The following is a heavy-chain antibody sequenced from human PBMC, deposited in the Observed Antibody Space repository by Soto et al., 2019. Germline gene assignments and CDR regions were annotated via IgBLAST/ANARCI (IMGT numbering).Heavy chain of an antibody. CDR1: GFTFSIYA. Sequence: EVQLLESGGGLVQPGGSLRLSCAASGFTFSIYAMTWVRQAPGKGLEWVSTIGGSSGTTSYADSVRGRFTISRDNSKNTLYLQMNSLRAEDTAVYYCAKDAYGWYFDLWGRGTLVTVSS. CDR3: AKDAYGWYFDL. J-gene: IGHJ2*01. V-gene: IGHV3-23*01. CDR2: IGGSSGTT. D-gene: IGHD4-17*01.